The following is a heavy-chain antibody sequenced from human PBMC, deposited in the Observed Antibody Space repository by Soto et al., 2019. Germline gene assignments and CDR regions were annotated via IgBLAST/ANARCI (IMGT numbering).Heavy chain of an antibody. J-gene: IGHJ4*02. V-gene: IGHV3-30*07. Sequence: PGGAVRLSCAASGFTFSSYAMHWVRQAPGKGLEWVAVISYDGSNKYYADSVKGRFTISRDNSKNTLYLQMNSLRAEDTAVYYCASWYSGSYYSSYWGQGTLVPVSS. D-gene: IGHD1-26*01. CDR1: GFTFSSYA. CDR2: ISYDGSNK. CDR3: ASWYSGSYYSSY.